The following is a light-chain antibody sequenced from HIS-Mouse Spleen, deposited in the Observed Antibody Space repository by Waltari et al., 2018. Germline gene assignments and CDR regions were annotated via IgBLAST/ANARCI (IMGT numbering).Light chain of an antibody. J-gene: IGKJ1*01. CDR3: QQYYSYPRT. Sequence: AIRMTQSPSSLSASTGARVTIPCRASQGISSYLAWYQQKPGKAPKLLIYAASTLQSGVPSRFSGSGSGTDFTLTISCLQSEDFATYYCQQYYSYPRTFGQGTKVEIK. V-gene: IGKV1-8*01. CDR1: QGISSY. CDR2: AAS.